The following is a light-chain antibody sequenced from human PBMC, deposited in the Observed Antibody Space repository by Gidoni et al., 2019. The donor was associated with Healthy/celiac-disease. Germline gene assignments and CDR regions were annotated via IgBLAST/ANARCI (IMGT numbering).Light chain of an antibody. V-gene: IGKV1-39*01. CDR3: QQSYSTPPWT. J-gene: IGKJ1*01. CDR2: AAS. CDR1: QSISSY. Sequence: DIQLTQSPSSLSASVGDRVTITCRASQSISSYLNWYQQKPGKAPKLLIYAASSLQSGVPSRFSGSGSWTDFTLIISSLQPEDFATYYCQQSYSTPPWTFXXXTKVEIK.